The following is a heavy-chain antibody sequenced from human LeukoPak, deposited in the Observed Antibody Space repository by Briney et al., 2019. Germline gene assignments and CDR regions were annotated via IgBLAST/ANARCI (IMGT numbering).Heavy chain of an antibody. V-gene: IGHV3-11*04. Sequence: TTGGSLRLSCAASGFTFSDYYMSWIRQAPGKGLEWVSYISSSGSTIYYADSVKGRFTISRDNAKNSLYLQMNSLRAEDTAVYYCARDLFPYQMVVAASNQVFWGQGTLVTVSS. CDR1: GFTFSDYY. CDR3: ARDLFPYQMVVAASNQVF. D-gene: IGHD2-15*01. CDR2: ISSSGSTI. J-gene: IGHJ4*02.